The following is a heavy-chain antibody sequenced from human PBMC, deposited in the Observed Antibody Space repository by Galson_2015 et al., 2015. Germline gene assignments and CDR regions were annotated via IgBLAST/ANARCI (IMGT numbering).Heavy chain of an antibody. CDR1: GFTFNSYA. D-gene: IGHD3-10*01. J-gene: IGHJ6*03. CDR2: ISGTGGSR. CDR3: AKEAYFYGSGSYFLDYYYYYYIDV. Sequence: SLRLSCAASGFTFNSYAMSWVRQAPGKGLEWVSGISGTGGSRWYADSVKDRFTISRDTSKNTLYLQMNSLRAEDTAVYFCAKEAYFYGSGSYFLDYYYYYYIDVWGTGTTVTVSS. V-gene: IGHV3-23*01.